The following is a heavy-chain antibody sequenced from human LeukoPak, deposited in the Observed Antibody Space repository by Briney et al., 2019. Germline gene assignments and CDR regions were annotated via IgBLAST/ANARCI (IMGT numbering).Heavy chain of an antibody. Sequence: GGSLRLSCAASGFTFSSYGMHWVRQAPGKGLEWVAVISYDGSNKYYADSVKGRFTISRDNSKNTLYLQMNSLRAEDTAVYYCAKAADSSSWNFDYWGQGTLVTVSS. CDR2: ISYDGSNK. J-gene: IGHJ4*02. CDR3: AKAADSSSWNFDY. V-gene: IGHV3-30*18. CDR1: GFTFSSYG. D-gene: IGHD6-13*01.